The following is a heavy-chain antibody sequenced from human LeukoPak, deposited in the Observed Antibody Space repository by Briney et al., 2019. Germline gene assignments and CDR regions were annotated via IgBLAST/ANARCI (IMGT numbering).Heavy chain of an antibody. CDR3: ARDPPPRGYYDSSGYY. CDR2: ISSSSSYI. Sequence: GGSLRLSCAASGFTFSSYSMNWARQAPGKGLEWVSSISSSSSYIYYADSVKGRFTISRDNAKNSLYLQMNSLRAEDTAVYYCARDPPPRGYYDSSGYYWGQGTLVTVSS. CDR1: GFTFSSYS. V-gene: IGHV3-21*01. J-gene: IGHJ4*02. D-gene: IGHD3-22*01.